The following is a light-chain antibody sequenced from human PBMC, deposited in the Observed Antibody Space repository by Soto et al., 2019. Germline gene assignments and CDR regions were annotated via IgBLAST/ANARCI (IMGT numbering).Light chain of an antibody. Sequence: QSVLAQPASVSGSPGQPSTISCTGTSXFVGTVSLVSWYRQHSGIAPIVMISEGDRRPSGVPDRFSCPAFVTSASLAISGLQAYCEADYDCCIDVASTTYVFGTGTKVTL. CDR1: SXFVGTVSL. V-gene: IGLV2-23*01. CDR3: CIDVASTTYV. CDR2: EGD. J-gene: IGLJ1*01.